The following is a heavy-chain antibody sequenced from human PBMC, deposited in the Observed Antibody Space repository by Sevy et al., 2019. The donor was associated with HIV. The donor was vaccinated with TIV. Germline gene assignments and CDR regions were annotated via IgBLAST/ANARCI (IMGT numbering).Heavy chain of an antibody. CDR1: GFIFGDHG. CDR3: AKVRSSGSDYLLDY. V-gene: IGHV3-30*02. CDR2: IRLDGSDR. Sequence: GGSLRLSCAASGFIFGDHGMHWVRQAPGKGLEWVAFIRLDGSDRYYADSVKGRFTISRDNSKNTLYLQMNSLRAEDTAVYYCAKVRSSGSDYLLDYWGQGILVTVSS. D-gene: IGHD2-21*01. J-gene: IGHJ4*02.